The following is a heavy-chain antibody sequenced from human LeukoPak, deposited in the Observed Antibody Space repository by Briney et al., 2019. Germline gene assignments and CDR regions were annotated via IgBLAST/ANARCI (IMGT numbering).Heavy chain of an antibody. CDR1: GFTFSSYA. Sequence: PGGSLRLSCAASGFTFSSYAMSWVRQAPGQGLEWVSAISGSGGSTYYADSVKGRFSISRDNSKNTLYLQMNSLRAEDTAVYYCAKSRIAVAGTGFDDWGQGTLVTVSS. CDR3: AKSRIAVAGTGFDD. J-gene: IGHJ4*02. D-gene: IGHD6-19*01. CDR2: ISGSGGST. V-gene: IGHV3-23*01.